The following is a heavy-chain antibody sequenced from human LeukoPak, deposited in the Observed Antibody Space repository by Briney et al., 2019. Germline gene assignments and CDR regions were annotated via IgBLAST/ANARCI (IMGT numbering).Heavy chain of an antibody. D-gene: IGHD6-13*01. V-gene: IGHV4-59*08. CDR1: GGSISSYY. J-gene: IGHJ6*02. Sequence: SETLSLTCTVSGGSISSYYWSWIRQPPGKGLEWIGYIYYSGSTNYNPTLKSRVTISVDTSKNQFSLKLSSVTAADTAVYYCARLVRAADTAHYYYGMDVWGQGTTVTVSS. CDR2: IYYSGST. CDR3: ARLVRAADTAHYYYGMDV.